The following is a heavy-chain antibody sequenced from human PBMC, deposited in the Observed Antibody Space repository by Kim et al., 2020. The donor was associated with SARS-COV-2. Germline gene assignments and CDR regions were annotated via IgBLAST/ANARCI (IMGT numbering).Heavy chain of an antibody. V-gene: IGHV4-59*13. Sequence: SETLSLTCTVSGGSISSYYWSWVRQPPGKGREWIGYIFNSGRTNYNPSLKSRVTISVDTSKNQFSLKLSSVTAADTAMYYCARASSHYVIDYWGQGTLVTVSS. CDR1: GGSISSYY. D-gene: IGHD4-4*01. CDR3: ARASSHYVIDY. CDR2: IFNSGRT. J-gene: IGHJ4*02.